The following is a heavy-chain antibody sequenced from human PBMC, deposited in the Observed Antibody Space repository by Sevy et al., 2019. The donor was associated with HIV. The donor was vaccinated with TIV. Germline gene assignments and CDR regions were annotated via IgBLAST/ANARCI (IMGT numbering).Heavy chain of an antibody. CDR1: GFNFNIYS. J-gene: IGHJ4*02. Sequence: GGSLRFSCVASGFNFNIYSFSWVRHAPGKGLEWVSTLSFGCGRINYADSVQGRFTISRDDSKKTLYLEMHSLRVEDTAVYYCAREGCTKPHDYWGQGTLVTVSS. CDR2: LSFGCGRI. V-gene: IGHV3-23*01. D-gene: IGHD2-8*01. CDR3: AREGCTKPHDY.